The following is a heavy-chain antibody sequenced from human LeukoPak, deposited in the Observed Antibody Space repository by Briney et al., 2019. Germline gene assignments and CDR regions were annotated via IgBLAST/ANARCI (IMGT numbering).Heavy chain of an antibody. D-gene: IGHD2-2*01. V-gene: IGHV4-31*03. CDR1: GGSISSGGYY. CDR3: ASGASYCSSTSCYLRGYSNYYFDY. Sequence: SETLSLTCTVSGGSISSGGYYWSWIRQHPGKGLEWIGYIYYSGSTYYNPSLKCRVTISVDTSKNQFSLKLSSVTAADTAVYYCASGASYCSSTSCYLRGYSNYYFDYWGQGTLVTVSS. CDR2: IYYSGST. J-gene: IGHJ4*02.